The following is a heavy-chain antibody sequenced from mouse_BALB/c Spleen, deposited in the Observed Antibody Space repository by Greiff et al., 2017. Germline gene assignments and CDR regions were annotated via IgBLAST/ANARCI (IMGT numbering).Heavy chain of an antibody. CDR2: ISSGGSYT. Sequence: DVQLVESGGGLVKPGGSLKLSCAASGLTFSSYTMSWVRQTPEKRLEWVATISSGGSYTYYPDSVKGRFTISRDNAKNTLYLQMSSLKSEDTAMYYCTRDYGSSDYWGQGTTLTVSS. D-gene: IGHD1-1*01. CDR1: GLTFSSYT. J-gene: IGHJ2*01. V-gene: IGHV5-6-4*01. CDR3: TRDYGSSDY.